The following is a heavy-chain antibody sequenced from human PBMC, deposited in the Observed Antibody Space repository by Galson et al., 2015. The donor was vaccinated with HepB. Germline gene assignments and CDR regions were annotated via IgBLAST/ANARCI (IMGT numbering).Heavy chain of an antibody. CDR3: ARDAMGLAAAARAWFDP. CDR2: ISFDGGNK. Sequence: SLRLSCAASGFTFSNYAMHWVRQAPGKGLEWVAVISFDGGNKYYTDSVKGRFTISRDNSKSTLYLQMNSLRAEDTAVYYCARDAMGLAAAARAWFDPWGQGTLVTVSS. D-gene: IGHD6-13*01. CDR1: GFTFSNYA. V-gene: IGHV3-30-3*01. J-gene: IGHJ5*02.